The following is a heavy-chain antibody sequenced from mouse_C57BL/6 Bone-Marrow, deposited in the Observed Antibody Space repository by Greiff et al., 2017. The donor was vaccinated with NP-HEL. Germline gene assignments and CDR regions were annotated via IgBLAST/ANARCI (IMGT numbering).Heavy chain of an antibody. V-gene: IGHV6-3*01. CDR1: GFTFSNYW. CDR2: IRLKSDNYAT. CDR3: TYYYGSSFPWFAY. Sequence: EVQLVESGGGLVQPGGSMKLSCVASGFTFSNYWMNWVRQSPEKGLEWVAQIRLKSDNYATHYAESVKGRFTISRDDSKSSVYLQMNNLRAEDTGIYYCTYYYGSSFPWFAYWGQGTLVTVSA. D-gene: IGHD1-1*01. J-gene: IGHJ3*01.